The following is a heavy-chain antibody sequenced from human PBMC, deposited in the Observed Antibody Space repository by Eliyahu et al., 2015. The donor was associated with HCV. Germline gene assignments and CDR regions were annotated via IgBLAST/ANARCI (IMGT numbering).Heavy chain of an antibody. Sequence: QVQLVESGGGVVQPGRSLRLSCVASGLTFNTYGMHWVRQAPGKGLEWVAVISYDGTSKFYADSVKGRFTISRDNSKNTLYLQMNSLRPEDTALYYCATGPPNRQPVDGHFDYWGQGTLVTVSS. CDR1: GLTFNTYG. D-gene: IGHD6-13*01. J-gene: IGHJ4*02. V-gene: IGHV3-30*03. CDR2: ISYDGTSK. CDR3: ATGPPNRQPVDGHFDY.